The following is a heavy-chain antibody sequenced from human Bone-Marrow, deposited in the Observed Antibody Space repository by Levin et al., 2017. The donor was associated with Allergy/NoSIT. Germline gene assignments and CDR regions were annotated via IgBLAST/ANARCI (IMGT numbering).Heavy chain of an antibody. Sequence: TGGSLRLSCAASGFTVGNNYVAWVRQAPGKGLDWISVIYSGGGTYYADSVKGRFTISRDKSKNTVYLQMNSLRVEETAVYYCSSAPGFSDYWGQGTLVTVSS. CDR3: SSAPGFSDY. V-gene: IGHV3-66*01. CDR2: IYSGGGT. J-gene: IGHJ4*02. CDR1: GFTVGNNY.